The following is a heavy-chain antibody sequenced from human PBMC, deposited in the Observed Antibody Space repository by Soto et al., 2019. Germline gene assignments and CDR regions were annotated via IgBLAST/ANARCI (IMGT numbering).Heavy chain of an antibody. Sequence: QVQLVQSGAKVKKPGSSVKVSCKASGGTFSSYAISWVRQAPGQGLEWMGGIIPIFGTANYAQKFQGRVTITADKSTSTAYMELSSLRSEDTAVYYCARVHGDRGNYYYGMDVWGQGTTVTVSS. CDR2: IIPIFGTA. CDR1: GGTFSSYA. CDR3: ARVHGDRGNYYYGMDV. D-gene: IGHD4-17*01. V-gene: IGHV1-69*06. J-gene: IGHJ6*02.